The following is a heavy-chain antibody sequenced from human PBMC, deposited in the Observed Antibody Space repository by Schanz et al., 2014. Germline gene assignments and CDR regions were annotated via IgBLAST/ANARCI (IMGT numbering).Heavy chain of an antibody. V-gene: IGHV3-21*01. CDR3: ARAHGNNWYGKGLDY. D-gene: IGHD1-1*01. CDR2: ISSSGSYI. Sequence: EVQLVESGGGLVKPGGSLRLSCEASEFTFSSYKMNWVRQSPGKGLEWVSSISSSGSYIHYADSVKGRFTISRDNAKNTLYLQRNSLRAEDTAVYYCARAHGNNWYGKGLDYWGQGTLVTVSS. CDR1: EFTFSSYK. J-gene: IGHJ4*02.